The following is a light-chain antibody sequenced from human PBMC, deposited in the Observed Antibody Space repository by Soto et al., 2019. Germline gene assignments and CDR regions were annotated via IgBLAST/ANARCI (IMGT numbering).Light chain of an antibody. CDR3: SSYTSSSLEV. CDR2: DVS. V-gene: IGLV2-14*01. J-gene: IGLJ1*01. Sequence: QSVLTQPASVSGSPGQSITISCTGTSSDVGGYNYVSWYQQHPGKAPKLMIYDVSNRPSGVSNRFSGSKSGNTASLTISRLQAEDEADYYCSSYTSSSLEVFGTGTKLTVL. CDR1: SSDVGGYNY.